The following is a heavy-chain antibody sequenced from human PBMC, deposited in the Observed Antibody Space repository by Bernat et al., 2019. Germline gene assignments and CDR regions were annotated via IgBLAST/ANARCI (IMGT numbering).Heavy chain of an antibody. CDR3: ARDLSGPDVIGGSYYNYGMDV. D-gene: IGHD3-10*01. Sequence: QVQLQESGPGLVKPSQTLSLTCTVSGGSISSGGYYWSWIRQHPGKGLEWIGYIYYSGSTYYNPSLKSRVTISVDTSKNQFSLKLSSVTAADTAVYDCARDLSGPDVIGGSYYNYGMDVWGQGTTVTVSS. CDR2: IYYSGST. CDR1: GGSISSGGYY. V-gene: IGHV4-31*03. J-gene: IGHJ6*02.